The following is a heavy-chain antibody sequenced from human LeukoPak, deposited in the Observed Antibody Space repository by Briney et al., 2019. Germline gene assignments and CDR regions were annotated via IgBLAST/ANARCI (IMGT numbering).Heavy chain of an antibody. CDR1: GFTFSSYG. CDR2: ISGSGGST. CDR3: AKSHCSGGSCYYGRLEY. V-gene: IGHV3-23*01. J-gene: IGHJ4*02. Sequence: GGSLRLSCAVSGFTFSSYGMSWVRQAPGKGPEWVSAISGSGGSTYYADSVKGRFTISRDNSKNTLDLQMNSLRAEDTAVYYCAKSHCSGGSCYYGRLEYWGQGTLVTVSS. D-gene: IGHD2-15*01.